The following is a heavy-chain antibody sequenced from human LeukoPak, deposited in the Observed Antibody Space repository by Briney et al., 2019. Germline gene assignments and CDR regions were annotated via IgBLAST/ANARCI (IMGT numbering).Heavy chain of an antibody. J-gene: IGHJ4*02. D-gene: IGHD3-22*01. Sequence: GASVKVSCKASGYTFTGYGISWVRQAPGQGLEWMGWISAYNGNTNYAQKLQGRVTMTTDTSTSTAYMELRSLRSDDTAVYYCARGGLYYYDSSGYYYYFDYWGQGTLVTVSS. CDR1: GYTFTGYG. CDR3: ARGGLYYYDSSGYYYYFDY. CDR2: ISAYNGNT. V-gene: IGHV1-18*01.